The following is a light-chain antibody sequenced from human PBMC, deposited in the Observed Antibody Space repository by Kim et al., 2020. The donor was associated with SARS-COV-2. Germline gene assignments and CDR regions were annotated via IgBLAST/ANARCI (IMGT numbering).Light chain of an antibody. Sequence: QSITISCTGTSSDVGDYKYVSWYQQHPGKAPKLMIYDVTNRPSGVSNRFSGSKSGNTASLTISGLQAEDEADYYCSSYTSSSTTYVFGTGTKVTVL. J-gene: IGLJ1*01. CDR3: SSYTSSSTTYV. V-gene: IGLV2-14*03. CDR1: SSDVGDYKY. CDR2: DVT.